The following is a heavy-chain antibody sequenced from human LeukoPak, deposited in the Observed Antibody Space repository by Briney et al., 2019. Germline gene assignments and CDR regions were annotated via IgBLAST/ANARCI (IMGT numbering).Heavy chain of an antibody. CDR2: IIPIFGTA. V-gene: IGHV1-69*13. J-gene: IGHJ6*02. Sequence: ASVKVSCKASGGTFSSYAISWVRQAPGQGLEWMGGIIPIFGTANYAQKFQGRVTITADESTSTAYMELSSLRSEDTAVYYCARGSCSSTSCYYYYYGMDVWGQGTTVTVSS. CDR3: ARGSCSSTSCYYYYYGMDV. CDR1: GGTFSSYA. D-gene: IGHD2-2*01.